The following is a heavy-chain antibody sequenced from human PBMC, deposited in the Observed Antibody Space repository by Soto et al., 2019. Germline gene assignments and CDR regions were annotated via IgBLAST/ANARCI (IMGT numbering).Heavy chain of an antibody. J-gene: IGHJ5*02. Sequence: QISLKESGPQLVKPTQTLTLTCTFSGFSLTSGMGVGWIRQPPGKSLERLAFMYWDDDKRYSPSLRSRCTITKETSKTQVALTMANTDTVDTATFSCALRCSYSRRYNAGSFDPWGQGILVTVSS. CDR3: ALRCSYSRRYNAGSFDP. CDR1: GFSLTSGMG. D-gene: IGHD6-13*01. V-gene: IGHV2-5*02. CDR2: MYWDDDK.